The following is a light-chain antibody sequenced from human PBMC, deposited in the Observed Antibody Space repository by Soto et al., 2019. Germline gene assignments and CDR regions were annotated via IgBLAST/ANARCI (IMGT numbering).Light chain of an antibody. V-gene: IGKV3-11*01. J-gene: IGKJ4*01. CDR3: QQRSNWSLT. CDR1: HSVSSC. Sequence: EIVLTQSPATLSFSPGERATLSCRASHSVSSCLAWYQQKPGQAPRLLIYDASTRATGIPARFSGSGSGTDFTLTISSLQPEDFAVYYCQQRSNWSLTFGGGTKVDIK. CDR2: DAS.